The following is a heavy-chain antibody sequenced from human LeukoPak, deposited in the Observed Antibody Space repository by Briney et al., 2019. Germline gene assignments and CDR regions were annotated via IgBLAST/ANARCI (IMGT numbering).Heavy chain of an antibody. J-gene: IGHJ4*02. Sequence: ASVKVSCKVSGYTLTELSMHWVRQAPGKGVEWRGGFDPEDGETIYAQKFQGRVTMTEDTSTDTAYMELSSLRSEDTAVYYCATGRLTIFGVVIRLDYWGQGTLVTVSS. CDR2: FDPEDGET. CDR3: ATGRLTIFGVVIRLDY. D-gene: IGHD3-3*01. V-gene: IGHV1-24*01. CDR1: GYTLTELS.